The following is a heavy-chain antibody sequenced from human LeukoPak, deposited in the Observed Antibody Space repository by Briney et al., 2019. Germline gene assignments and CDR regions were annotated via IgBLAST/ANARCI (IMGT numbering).Heavy chain of an antibody. V-gene: IGHV2-70*11. J-gene: IGHJ4*02. Sequence: SRPRLGNPTQTVTLSGTFSGCSLSTSGMCVSWIRQPPGKALEWLARIDWDDDKYYSTSLKTRLTISKDTSKNQVVLTMTNMDPVDTATYYCARMDTAMALDYWGQGTLVTVSS. D-gene: IGHD5-18*01. CDR2: IDWDDDK. CDR1: GCSLSTSGMC. CDR3: ARMDTAMALDY.